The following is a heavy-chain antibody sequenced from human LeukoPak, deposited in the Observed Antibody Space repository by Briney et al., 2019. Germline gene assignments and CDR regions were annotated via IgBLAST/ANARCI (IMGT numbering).Heavy chain of an antibody. CDR3: ARGSSSRYFDY. CDR2: ISSSSSYI. CDR1: GFTFGDYA. J-gene: IGHJ4*02. V-gene: IGHV3-21*01. Sequence: GGSLRLSCTASGFTFGDYAMNWVRQAPGKGLEWVSSISSSSSYIYYADSVKGRFTISRDNAKNSLYLQMNSLRAEDTAVYYCARGSSSRYFDYWGQGTLVTVSS. D-gene: IGHD6-13*01.